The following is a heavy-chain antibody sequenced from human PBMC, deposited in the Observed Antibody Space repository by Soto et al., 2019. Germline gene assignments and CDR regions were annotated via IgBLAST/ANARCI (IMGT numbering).Heavy chain of an antibody. J-gene: IGHJ4*02. D-gene: IGHD4-17*01. V-gene: IGHV4-4*02. Sequence: QVQLQESGPGLVKPSGTLSLTCAVSGGSISSANWWRWVRQVAGKGLEWIGEIHHSGTTNYNPSLKGRVTISVDKSKNQFSLKLSSVTAADTAVYYCARIPDEYGGDWGQGTLVTVSS. CDR1: GGSISSANW. CDR2: IHHSGTT. CDR3: ARIPDEYGGD.